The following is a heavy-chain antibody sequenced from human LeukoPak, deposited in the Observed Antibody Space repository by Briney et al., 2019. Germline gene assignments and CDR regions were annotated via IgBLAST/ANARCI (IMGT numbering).Heavy chain of an antibody. CDR1: GGSISSGSYY. Sequence: SETLSLTCTVSGGSISSGSYYWSWIRQPAGKGLEWIGRIYTSGSTYYNPSLKSRVTISGDTSKSQFSLRLTSVTAADTAVYYCAGTSSGYYSTDYWGQGTLVTVSS. V-gene: IGHV4-61*02. CDR2: IYTSGST. CDR3: AGTSSGYYSTDY. J-gene: IGHJ4*02. D-gene: IGHD5-12*01.